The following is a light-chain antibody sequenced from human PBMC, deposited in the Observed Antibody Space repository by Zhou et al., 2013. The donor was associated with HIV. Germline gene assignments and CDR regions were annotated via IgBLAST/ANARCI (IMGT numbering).Light chain of an antibody. V-gene: IGKV3D-20*02. J-gene: IGKJ1*01. CDR2: DAS. CDR3: QQRSYWT. Sequence: DIVMTQSPATLSVSPGERATLSCRASQSVGSTSLAWYQQKPGQAPRLLIYDASNRAPGIPARFSGSGSGTDFTLTISSLEPEDFAVYYCQQRSYWTFGQGTKVEIK. CDR1: QSVGSTS.